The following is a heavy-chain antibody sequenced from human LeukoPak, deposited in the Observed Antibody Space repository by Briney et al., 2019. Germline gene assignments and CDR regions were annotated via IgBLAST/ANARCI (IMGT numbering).Heavy chain of an antibody. D-gene: IGHD6-19*01. CDR1: GGSFSGYY. CDR3: ARLPKRYSSGWFYFQH. CDR2: INHSGST. V-gene: IGHV4-34*01. Sequence: PSETLSLTCAVYGGSFSGYYWSWIRQPPGKGLEWIGEINHSGSTTYNPSLKSRVTISVDTSKNQSSLKLSSVTAADTAVYYCARLPKRYSSGWFYFQHWGQGTLVTVSS. J-gene: IGHJ1*01.